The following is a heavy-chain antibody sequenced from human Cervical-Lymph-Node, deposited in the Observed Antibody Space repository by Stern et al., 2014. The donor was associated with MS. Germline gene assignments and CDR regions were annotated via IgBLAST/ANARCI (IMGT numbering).Heavy chain of an antibody. CDR1: GFSLTTSAMS. CDR3: ARMTGRGDYYYYSGLDV. V-gene: IGHV2-70*11. CDR2: IYWDGDK. J-gene: IGHJ6*02. D-gene: IGHD3-10*01. Sequence: ESGPALVKPTQTLTLTCTFSGFSLTTSAMSVSWIRQPPGKALEWLARIYWDGDKYYSTSLRTRLTISKDTSSNQVVLILTDMDPVDTATYYCARMTGRGDYYYYSGLDVWGQGTTVTVSS.